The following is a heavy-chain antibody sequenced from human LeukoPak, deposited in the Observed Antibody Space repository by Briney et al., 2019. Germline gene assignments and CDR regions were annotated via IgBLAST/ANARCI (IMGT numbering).Heavy chain of an antibody. CDR1: GGSISSYY. CDR2: IYYSGST. J-gene: IGHJ3*02. Sequence: SETLSLTCTVSGGSISSYYWSWIRQPPGKGLEWIGYIYYSGSTNYNPSLKSRVTISVHTSKNQFSLKLSSVTAADTAVYYCARDDPYCGGDCYAFDIWGQGTMVTVSS. CDR3: ARDDPYCGGDCYAFDI. V-gene: IGHV4-59*01. D-gene: IGHD2-21*02.